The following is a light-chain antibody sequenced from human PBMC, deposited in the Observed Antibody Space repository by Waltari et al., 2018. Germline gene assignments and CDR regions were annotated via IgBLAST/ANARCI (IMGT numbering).Light chain of an antibody. CDR3: QQSYGTPPYT. Sequence: DIQTAQSPSSLSASVGERVAITCRASQNITSYLNWYQQKPEKAPNLLIYAASTLERGVPSRFTGSGSGTDFTLTISGLQPEDFATYYCQQSYGTPPYTFGPGTKLEMK. CDR2: AAS. V-gene: IGKV1-39*01. J-gene: IGKJ2*01. CDR1: QNITSY.